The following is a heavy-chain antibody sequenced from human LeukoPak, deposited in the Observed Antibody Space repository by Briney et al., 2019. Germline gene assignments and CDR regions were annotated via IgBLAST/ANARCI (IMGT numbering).Heavy chain of an antibody. Sequence: PGRSLRLSCAASGFTFSSYGMHWVRQAPAKGLEWVAIISYDGSNKYYADSVKGRFTIFRDNSKNTLYLQMNSLRAEDTAVYYCAKSTTVTQRGYFDYWGQGTLVTVSS. CDR2: ISYDGSNK. D-gene: IGHD4-17*01. CDR3: AKSTTVTQRGYFDY. J-gene: IGHJ4*02. CDR1: GFTFSSYG. V-gene: IGHV3-30*18.